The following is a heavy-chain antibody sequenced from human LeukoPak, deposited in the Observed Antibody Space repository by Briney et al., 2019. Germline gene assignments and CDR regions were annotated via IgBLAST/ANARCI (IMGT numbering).Heavy chain of an antibody. CDR2: ISSSSSYI. J-gene: IGHJ5*02. Sequence: PGGSLRLSCAASGFTFSSYSMNWVRQAPGKGLEWVSSISSSSSYIYYADSVKGRFTISRDNAKNSLYLQMNSLRAEDTAVYYCAGGGGVPAAIHNWFDPWGQGTLVTVSS. D-gene: IGHD2-2*02. CDR1: GFTFSSYS. CDR3: AGGGGVPAAIHNWFDP. V-gene: IGHV3-21*01.